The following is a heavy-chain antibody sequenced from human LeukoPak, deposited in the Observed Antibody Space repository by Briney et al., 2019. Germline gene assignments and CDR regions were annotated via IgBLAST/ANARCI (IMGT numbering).Heavy chain of an antibody. D-gene: IGHD2-15*01. CDR1: GFTFSSYA. CDR3: ASNEAYCSGGSCYSERDY. V-gene: IGHV3-23*01. CDR2: ISGSGGST. J-gene: IGHJ4*02. Sequence: GGSLRLSCAASGFTFSSYAMSWVRQAPGEGLEWVSAISGSGGSTYYADSVKGRFTISRDNSKNTLYLQMNSLRAEDTAVYYCASNEAYCSGGSCYSERDYRGQGTLVTVSS.